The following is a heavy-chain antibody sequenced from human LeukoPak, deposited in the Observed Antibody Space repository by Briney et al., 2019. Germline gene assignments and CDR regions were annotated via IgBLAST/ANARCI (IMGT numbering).Heavy chain of an antibody. J-gene: IGHJ4*02. CDR1: GASISSSH. Sequence: SETLSLTCTVSGASISSSHWTWIRQPAGKGLEWIGLIYSSGSTIYNPSLKSRVAMSVDMTKNQLSLKLSSVTAADTAMYYCARKDGDYWGQGTLVTVSP. CDR2: IYSSGST. V-gene: IGHV4-4*07. CDR3: ARKDGDY.